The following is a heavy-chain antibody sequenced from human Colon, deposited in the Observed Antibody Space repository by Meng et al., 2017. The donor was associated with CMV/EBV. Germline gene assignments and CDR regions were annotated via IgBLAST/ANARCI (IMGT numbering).Heavy chain of an antibody. V-gene: IGHV1-69*04. CDR1: GGTFRSYS. CDR2: ISPALGIA. J-gene: IGHJ4*02. D-gene: IGHD3-16*01. CDR3: ARDVLWGSSSTYFDY. Sequence: SAQVSCKASGGTFRSYSISWLRQAPGQGLEWMGRISPALGIASYAQKFVDRVTITADISTSTAYMELTTLRSDDTAVYYCARDVLWGSSSTYFDYWGQGTLVTVSS.